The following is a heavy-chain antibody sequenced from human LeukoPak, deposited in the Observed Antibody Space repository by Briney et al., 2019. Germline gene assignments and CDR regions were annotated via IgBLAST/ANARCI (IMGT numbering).Heavy chain of an antibody. Sequence: GSSVKVSCKASGGTFSSYAISWVRQAPGQGLEWMGRIIPILGIANYAQKFQGRVTITADKSTSTAYMELSSLRSEDTAVYYCASEGGTYYDYVWGSYRSYYFDYWGQGTLVTVSS. V-gene: IGHV1-69*04. CDR3: ASEGGTYYDYVWGSYRSYYFDY. D-gene: IGHD3-16*02. CDR1: GGTFSSYA. CDR2: IIPILGIA. J-gene: IGHJ4*02.